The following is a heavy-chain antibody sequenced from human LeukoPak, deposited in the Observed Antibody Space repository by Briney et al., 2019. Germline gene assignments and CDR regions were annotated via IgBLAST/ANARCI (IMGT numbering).Heavy chain of an antibody. CDR2: ISAYNGNT. CDR3: ASSLYSRGWSLNSGAFDI. V-gene: IGHV1-18*01. J-gene: IGHJ3*02. CDR1: GYTFTSYG. D-gene: IGHD6-19*01. Sequence: ASVKVSCKASGYTFTSYGISWVRQAPGQGLEWMGWISAYNGNTNYAQKLQGRVTMTTDTFTSTAYMELRSLRSDDAAVYYCASSLYSRGWSLNSGAFDIWGQGTMVTVSS.